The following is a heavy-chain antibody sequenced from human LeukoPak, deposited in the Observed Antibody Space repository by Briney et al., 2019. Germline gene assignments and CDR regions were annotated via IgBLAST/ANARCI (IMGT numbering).Heavy chain of an antibody. CDR2: INHSGST. D-gene: IGHD6-13*01. CDR3: ARRQPGIAAAGTFDY. J-gene: IGHJ4*02. V-gene: IGHV4-34*01. CDR1: GGSFSGYY. Sequence: TSETLSLTCAVYGGSFSGYYWSWIRQPPGKGLEWIGEINHSGSTNYNPSLKSRVTISVDTSKNQFSLKLSSVTAADTAVYYCARRQPGIAAAGTFDYWGQGTLVTVSS.